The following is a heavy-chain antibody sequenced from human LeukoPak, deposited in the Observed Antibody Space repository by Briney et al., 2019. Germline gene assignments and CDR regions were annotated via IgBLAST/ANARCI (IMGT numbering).Heavy chain of an antibody. CDR2: IRRNSGSI. D-gene: IGHD3-22*01. CDR3: AKDIQGLLPLDGFDI. V-gene: IGHV3-9*01. Sequence: GGSLRLSCAASGFTFDDYAMHWVRQAPGKELECVSGIRRNSGSIGYADSVKGRFTISRDNAKNSLYLQMNSLRAEDTALYYWAKDIQGLLPLDGFDIWGQGTMVTVSA. CDR1: GFTFDDYA. J-gene: IGHJ3*02.